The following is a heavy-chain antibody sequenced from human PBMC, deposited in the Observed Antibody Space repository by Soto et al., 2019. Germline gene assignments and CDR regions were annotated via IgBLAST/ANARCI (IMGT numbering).Heavy chain of an antibody. CDR1: GFTFSSYA. J-gene: IGHJ4*02. Sequence: QVQLVESGGGVVQPGRSLRLSCAASGFTFSSYAMHWVRQAPGKGLEWVAVISYDGSNKYYADAVKCRFTISRDNSKNTLYLQMISLRAEDTDVYYCARDRVMIVVVPGPGYFDYWGQGTLVIVSS. CDR3: ARDRVMIVVVPGPGYFDY. CDR2: ISYDGSNK. V-gene: IGHV3-30-3*01. D-gene: IGHD3-22*01.